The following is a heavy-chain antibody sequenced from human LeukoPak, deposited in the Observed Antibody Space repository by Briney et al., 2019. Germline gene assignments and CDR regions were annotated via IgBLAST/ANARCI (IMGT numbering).Heavy chain of an antibody. CDR1: GGSISSYY. D-gene: IGHD2-2*02. Sequence: SEALSLTCTVSGGSISSYYWGWIRQPPGKGLEWIGYIYYSGSTNYNPSLKSRVTISVDTSKNQFSLKLSSVTAADTAVYYCARDLIYPNQLLYPLLAFDIRGQGTMVTVSS. J-gene: IGHJ3*02. CDR2: IYYSGST. CDR3: ARDLIYPNQLLYPLLAFDI. V-gene: IGHV4-59*01.